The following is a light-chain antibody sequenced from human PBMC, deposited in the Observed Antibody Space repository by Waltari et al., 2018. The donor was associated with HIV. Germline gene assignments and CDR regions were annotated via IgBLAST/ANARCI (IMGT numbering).Light chain of an antibody. V-gene: IGKV1-12*01. CDR1: QGIGSW. Sequence: DIQMTQSPSSVSASVGARLPITCRASQGIGSWLAWYQQKPGKAPKLLISAASNLQSGVPSRFSGSGSGTEFTLTISSLQPEDFATYFCQQSSGFPLTFGGGTKVEI. CDR3: QQSSGFPLT. CDR2: AAS. J-gene: IGKJ4*01.